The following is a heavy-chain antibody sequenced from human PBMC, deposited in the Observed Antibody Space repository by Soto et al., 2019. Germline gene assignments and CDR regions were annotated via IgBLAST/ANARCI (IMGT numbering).Heavy chain of an antibody. CDR3: TRRNGDHGDLYDY. D-gene: IGHD3-10*01. J-gene: IGHJ4*02. Sequence: EVHLVNSGGGLANPGGSLKLSFEALGFTSRAPPMHGVGKASGKGLGGVGHIPSKASNYATAYAASVKGRFTISRDDSKNTTYLQMNSLKNEDTAVYYCTRRNGDHGDLYDYWGQGTLVTVSS. CDR2: IPSKASNYAT. CDR1: GFTSRAPP. V-gene: IGHV3-73*02.